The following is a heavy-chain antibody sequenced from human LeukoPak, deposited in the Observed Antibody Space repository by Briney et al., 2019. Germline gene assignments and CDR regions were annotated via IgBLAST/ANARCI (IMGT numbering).Heavy chain of an antibody. Sequence: GGSLRLSCAASGFTFSSYAMHWVRQAPGKGLEWVAVISYDGSNKYYADSVKGRFTISRDNSKNTLYLQMNSLRAEDTAVYYCARGPSRNWDCSSTSCYGYFQHWGQGTLVTVSS. D-gene: IGHD2-2*01. CDR3: ARGPSRNWDCSSTSCYGYFQH. J-gene: IGHJ1*01. V-gene: IGHV3-30*14. CDR1: GFTFSSYA. CDR2: ISYDGSNK.